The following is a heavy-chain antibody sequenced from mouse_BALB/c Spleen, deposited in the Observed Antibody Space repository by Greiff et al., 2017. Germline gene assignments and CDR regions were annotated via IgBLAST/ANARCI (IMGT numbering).Heavy chain of an antibody. CDR1: GYSITSGYY. V-gene: IGHV3-6*02. D-gene: IGHD1-1*01. J-gene: IGHJ3*01. CDR3: ATRGYGSSSWFAY. Sequence: EVQLQQSGPGLVKPSQSLSLTCSVTGYSITSGYYWNWIRQFPGNKLEWMGYISYDGSNNYNPSLKNRISITRDTSKNQFFLKLNSVTTEDTATYYCATRGYGSSSWFAYWGQGTLVTVSA. CDR2: ISYDGSN.